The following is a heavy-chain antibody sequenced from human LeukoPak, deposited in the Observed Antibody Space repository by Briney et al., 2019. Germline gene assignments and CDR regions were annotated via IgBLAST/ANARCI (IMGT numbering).Heavy chain of an antibody. Sequence: SETLSLTCTVSGGSISSSSYYWGWIRQPPGKGLEWIGSIYYSGSTYYNPSLKSRVTISVDTSKNQFSLKLSSVTAADTAVYYCARSMVRGVIIDYYYYGMDVWGQGTTVTVSS. J-gene: IGHJ6*02. D-gene: IGHD3-10*01. V-gene: IGHV4-39*07. CDR3: ARSMVRGVIIDYYYYGMDV. CDR2: IYYSGST. CDR1: GGSISSSSYY.